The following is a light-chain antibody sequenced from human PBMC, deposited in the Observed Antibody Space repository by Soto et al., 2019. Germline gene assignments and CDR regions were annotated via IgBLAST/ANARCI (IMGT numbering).Light chain of an antibody. CDR1: QSVSSSY. CDR3: QQYGSSELI. J-gene: IGKJ4*01. V-gene: IGKV3-20*01. Sequence: EIVLTQSPGTLSLSPGERATLACRASQSVSSSYLAWYQQKPGQAPRLLIYGESSRATGIPDRFSGSGSGTDFTLTSSRLEPEDFAVYYCQQYGSSELIFGGGTKVEIK. CDR2: GES.